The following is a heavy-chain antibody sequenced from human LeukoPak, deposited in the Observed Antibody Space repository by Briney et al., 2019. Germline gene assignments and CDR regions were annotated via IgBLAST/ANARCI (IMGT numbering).Heavy chain of an antibody. D-gene: IGHD5-18*01. CDR3: ASIPGGYSYGYSFDY. CDR1: GGSIR. Sequence: SETLSLTCIVSGGSIRIRQPPGKGLEWIGSIYYSGSTYYNPSLKSRVTISVDTSKNQFSLKLSSVTAADTAVYYCASIPGGYSYGYSFDYWGQGTLVTVSS. J-gene: IGHJ4*02. CDR2: IYYSGST. V-gene: IGHV4-39*07.